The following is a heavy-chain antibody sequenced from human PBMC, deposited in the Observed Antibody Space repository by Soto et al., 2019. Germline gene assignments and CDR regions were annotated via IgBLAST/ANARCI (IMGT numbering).Heavy chain of an antibody. CDR1: GGSISSYY. D-gene: IGHD2-2*03. CDR3: ARVDRGAFDH. Sequence: LSLTCTVSGGSISSYYWIWIRQPPGKGLEWIGSIFYTESTDYNPSLKSRVTISLDTSKNHFSLNLSSVTAADTAVYYCARVDRGAFDHWGQGTLVTVSS. J-gene: IGHJ4*02. CDR2: IFYTEST. V-gene: IGHV4-59*01.